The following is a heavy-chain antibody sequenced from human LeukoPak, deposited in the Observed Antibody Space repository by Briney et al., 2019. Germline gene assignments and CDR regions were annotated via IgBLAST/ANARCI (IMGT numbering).Heavy chain of an antibody. V-gene: IGHV3-7*01. CDR1: GFSLSGYW. Sequence: GGSLRLSCAASGFSLSGYWMTWVRQAPGKGLEWVANINRDGSQKNHVDSVQGRFTISRDNAKNSLYLQMNSLTAEDTAVYYCARRRSSSWDFDYWGQGTLVTVSS. D-gene: IGHD6-13*01. CDR3: ARRRSSSWDFDY. J-gene: IGHJ4*02. CDR2: INRDGSQK.